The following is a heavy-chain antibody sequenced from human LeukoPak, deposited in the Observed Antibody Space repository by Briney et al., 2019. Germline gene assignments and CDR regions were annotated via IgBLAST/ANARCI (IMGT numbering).Heavy chain of an antibody. J-gene: IGHJ4*02. D-gene: IGHD3/OR15-3a*01. Sequence: GGSLRLSCAASGFVFSTYWMTWVRQAPGKGLEWVANINIDGTEEHYVDCSLKGRFTISRDNAKNSLYLQITSLRVEDTAVYYCASGRHDFLHWGQGTLVTVSS. CDR1: GFVFSTYW. CDR2: INIDGTEE. CDR3: ASGRHDFLH. V-gene: IGHV3-7*01.